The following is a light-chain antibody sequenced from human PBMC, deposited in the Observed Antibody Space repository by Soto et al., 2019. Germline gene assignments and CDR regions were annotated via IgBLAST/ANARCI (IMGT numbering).Light chain of an antibody. CDR3: SSYTSSSTPFV. CDR1: SSDIGGYDY. CDR2: EVS. J-gene: IGLJ1*01. V-gene: IGLV2-14*01. Sequence: QSVLTQPASVSGSPGQSITISCTGTSSDIGGYDYVSWYQHHPGKAPKLMIYEVSNRPSGISNRFSGSKSANMASLTISGLQAEDEADYYCSSYTSSSTPFVFGTGTKVTVL.